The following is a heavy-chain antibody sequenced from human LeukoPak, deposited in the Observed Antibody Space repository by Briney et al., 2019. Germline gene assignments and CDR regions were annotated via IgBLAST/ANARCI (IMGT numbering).Heavy chain of an antibody. CDR1: GGSISSGGYY. J-gene: IGHJ5*02. CDR3: ARGGYCSSTSCYALTGDWFDP. Sequence: TLSLTCTVSGGSISSGGYYWSWIRQHPGKGLEWIGYIYYSGSTYYNPSLKSRVTISVDTSKNQFSLKLSSVTAADTAVYYCARGGYCSSTSCYALTGDWFDPWGQGTLVTVSS. V-gene: IGHV4-31*03. CDR2: IYYSGST. D-gene: IGHD2-2*01.